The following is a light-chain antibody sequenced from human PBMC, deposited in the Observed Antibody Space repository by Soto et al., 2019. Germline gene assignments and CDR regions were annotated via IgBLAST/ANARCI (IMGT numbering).Light chain of an antibody. V-gene: IGLV4-69*01. CDR2: LNSDGSH. CDR3: QTWGSGIVV. Sequence: QPVLTQSPSASASLGASVKLNCTLSSGHSNYAIAWHQQQSEKGPRYLMKLNSDGSHSKGDGIPDRFSGSSSGAERYLTISSLQSDDVADYYCQTWGSGIVVFGGGTKLTVL. J-gene: IGLJ2*01. CDR1: SGHSNYA.